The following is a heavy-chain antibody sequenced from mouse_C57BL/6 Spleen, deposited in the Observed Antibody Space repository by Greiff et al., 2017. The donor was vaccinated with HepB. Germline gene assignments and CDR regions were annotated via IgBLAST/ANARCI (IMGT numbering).Heavy chain of an antibody. CDR3: ARELGSYFDY. CDR1: GYSFTSYY. CDR2: IYPGSGNT. J-gene: IGHJ2*01. Sequence: VQLQQSGPELVKPGASVKISCKASGYSFTSYYIHWVKQRPGQGLEWIGWIYPGSGNTKYNEKFKGNATLTADTSSSTAYMQLSSLTSEDSAVYYCARELGSYFDYWGQGTTLTVSS. D-gene: IGHD4-1*01. V-gene: IGHV1-66*01.